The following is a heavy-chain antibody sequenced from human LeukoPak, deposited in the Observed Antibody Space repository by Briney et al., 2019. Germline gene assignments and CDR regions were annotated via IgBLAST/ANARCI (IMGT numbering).Heavy chain of an antibody. CDR3: AKGGGSSESTPFDY. CDR1: GFAFSSYG. J-gene: IGHJ4*02. CDR2: IHYDGSDK. V-gene: IGHV3-30*02. D-gene: IGHD3-16*01. Sequence: GGSLRLSCAASGFAFSSYGMHWVRQAPGKGLEWVTFIHYDGSDKYYTDSVKGRFTISRDNSKNTLYLQMNSLRAEGTAVYYCAKGGGSSESTPFDYWGQGTLVTVSS.